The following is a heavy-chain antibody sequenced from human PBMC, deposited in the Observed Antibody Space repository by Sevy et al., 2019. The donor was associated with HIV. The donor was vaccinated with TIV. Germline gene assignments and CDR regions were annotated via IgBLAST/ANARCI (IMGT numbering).Heavy chain of an antibody. D-gene: IGHD3-3*01. CDR3: ARPDFWSGYYQDYYYYGMDV. V-gene: IGHV1-69*13. Sequence: ASVKVSCKASGGTFSSYAISWVRQAPGQGLESMGGLIPILGTANYAQKFQGRVTITADESTSTAYMGLSSLRSEDTAVYYCARPDFWSGYYQDYYYYGMDVWGQGTTVTVSS. CDR2: LIPILGTA. J-gene: IGHJ6*02. CDR1: GGTFSSYA.